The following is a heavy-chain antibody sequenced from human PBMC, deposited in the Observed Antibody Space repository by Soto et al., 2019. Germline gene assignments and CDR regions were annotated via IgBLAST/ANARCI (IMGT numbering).Heavy chain of an antibody. J-gene: IGHJ5*02. D-gene: IGHD2-15*01. CDR1: GGSISISSYY. Sequence: QLQLQESGPGLVKPSETLSLTCTVSGGSISISSYYWGWIRQPPGKGLEWFGRIYYSGSTYYNPSLRTRVTIPVDTSKNRFSLKLSSVTAADTAVYYSARLSGVVVVAATWGQGTLVTVSS. CDR3: ARLSGVVVVAAT. CDR2: IYYSGST. V-gene: IGHV4-39*01.